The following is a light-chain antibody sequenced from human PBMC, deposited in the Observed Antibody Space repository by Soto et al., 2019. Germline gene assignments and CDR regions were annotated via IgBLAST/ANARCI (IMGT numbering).Light chain of an antibody. CDR1: QSITTY. CDR2: FAS. CDR3: QQSFSAPRT. V-gene: IGKV1-39*01. J-gene: IGKJ1*01. Sequence: DLQMTQSPSSLSASVGDRVTITCRASQSITTYLNWYQQKPGRAPKLLIYFASSLQSGVPSRFSGSGSGTYFTLTISSLQPEDFAIYYCQQSFSAPRTFGQGTKVEIK.